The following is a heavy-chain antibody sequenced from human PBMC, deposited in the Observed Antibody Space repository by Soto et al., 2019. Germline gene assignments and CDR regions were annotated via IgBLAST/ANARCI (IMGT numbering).Heavy chain of an antibody. CDR3: TTNYYDSSGYDNWFDP. J-gene: IGHJ5*02. CDR2: IYAGGST. CDR1: GFTVSSNY. V-gene: IGHV3-66*01. Sequence: GGSLRLSCAASGFTVSSNYMSWVRQAPGKGLEWVSVIYAGGSTHYADSVKGRFTISRDDSKSIAYLQMNSLKTEDTAVYYCTTNYYDSSGYDNWFDPWGQGTPVTVSS. D-gene: IGHD3-22*01.